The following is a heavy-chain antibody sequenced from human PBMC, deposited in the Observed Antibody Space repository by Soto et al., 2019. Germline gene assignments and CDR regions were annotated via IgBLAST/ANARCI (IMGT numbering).Heavy chain of an antibody. CDR3: ARVTGEWLRLPLGY. D-gene: IGHD5-12*01. J-gene: IGHJ4*02. CDR2: ISAYTDTP. CDR1: GYTFTNFG. V-gene: IGHV1-18*01. Sequence: ASVKVSCKASGYTFTNFGVTWVRRAPGQGLEWMGWISAYTDTPNYAQKFQGRVTMTIDTSTSTAYMDLRSLTSDDTAVYYCARVTGEWLRLPLGYWGQGTLVTVSS.